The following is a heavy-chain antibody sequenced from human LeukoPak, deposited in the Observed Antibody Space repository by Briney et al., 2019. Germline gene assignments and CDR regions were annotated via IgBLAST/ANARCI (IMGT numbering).Heavy chain of an antibody. V-gene: IGHV3-23*01. CDR1: GFTFSSYA. CDR2: ICGSGGST. CDR3: AKDPRGYSYGYVDY. Sequence: TGGSLRLSCAASGFTFSSYAMSWVRQAPGKGLEWVSAICGSGGSTYYADSVKGRFTISRDNSKNTLYLQMNSLRAEDTAVYYCAKDPRGYSYGYVDYWGQGTLVTVFS. J-gene: IGHJ4*02. D-gene: IGHD5-18*01.